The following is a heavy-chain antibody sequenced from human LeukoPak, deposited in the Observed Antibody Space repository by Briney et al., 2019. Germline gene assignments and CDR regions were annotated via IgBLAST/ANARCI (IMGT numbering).Heavy chain of an antibody. D-gene: IGHD5-24*01. Sequence: SETLSLTCTVSGGSISSYYWSWIRQPPGKGLEWIGYIYYSGSTNYNPSLKSRVTISVDTSKNQFSLKLSSVTAADTAVYYCARGVGMATTHFDYWGQGTLVTVSS. CDR3: ARGVGMATTHFDY. J-gene: IGHJ4*02. V-gene: IGHV4-59*12. CDR1: GGSISSYY. CDR2: IYYSGST.